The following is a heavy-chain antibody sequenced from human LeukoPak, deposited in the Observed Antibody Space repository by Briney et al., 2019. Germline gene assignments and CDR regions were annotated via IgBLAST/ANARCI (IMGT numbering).Heavy chain of an antibody. Sequence: SETLSLTCGVSGGSISSNNWWTWVRQPPGKGLEWIGEIYHSGSTNYNPSLKSRVTIPVDKSKNQFSLKLSSVTAADTAVYYCARGGTAYFDLWGRGTLVTVSS. J-gene: IGHJ2*01. CDR2: IYHSGST. CDR1: GGSISSNNW. V-gene: IGHV4-4*02. D-gene: IGHD2-15*01. CDR3: ARGGTAYFDL.